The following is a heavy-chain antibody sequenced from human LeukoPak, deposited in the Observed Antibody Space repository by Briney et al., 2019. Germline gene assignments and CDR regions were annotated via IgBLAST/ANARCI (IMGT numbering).Heavy chain of an antibody. CDR1: GFTFSSYA. J-gene: IGHJ4*02. V-gene: IGHV3-23*01. D-gene: IGHD3-10*01. Sequence: GGSLRLSCAASGFTFSSYAMSWVRQAPGKGLEWVSAINTPGGSTYYADSVKGRFTISRDNSKNTLYLQMNSLRAEDTAVYYCAKEGGRQWFGDLGVDYWGQGTLVTVSS. CDR3: AKEGGRQWFGDLGVDY. CDR2: INTPGGST.